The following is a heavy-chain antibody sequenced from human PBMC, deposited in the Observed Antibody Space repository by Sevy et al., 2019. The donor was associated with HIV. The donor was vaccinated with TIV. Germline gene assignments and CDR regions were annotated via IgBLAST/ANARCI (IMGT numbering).Heavy chain of an antibody. CDR2: IIPIFGTA. V-gene: IGHV1-69*13. J-gene: IGHJ5*02. D-gene: IGHD2-21*01. Sequence: ASVKVSCKASGGTFSSYAISWVRQAPGQGLEWRGGIIPIFGTANYAQKFQGRVTITADESTSTAYMELSSLRSEDTAVYYCARRPPYSSNWFDPWGQGTLVTVSS. CDR3: ARRPPYSSNWFDP. CDR1: GGTFSSYA.